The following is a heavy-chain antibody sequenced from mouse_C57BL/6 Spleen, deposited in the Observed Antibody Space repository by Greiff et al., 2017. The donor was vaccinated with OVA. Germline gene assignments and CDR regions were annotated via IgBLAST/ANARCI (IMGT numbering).Heavy chain of an antibody. V-gene: IGHV1-52*01. J-gene: IGHJ2*01. CDR2: IDPSDSET. CDR3: ARDGYTAYFDY. Sequence: QVQLQQSGAELVRPGSSVKLSCKASGYTFTSYWMHWVKQRPIQGLEWIGNIDPSDSETHYNQKFKDKATLTVDKSSSTAYMQLSSLTSEDSAVYYCARDGYTAYFDYWGQGTTLTVSS. D-gene: IGHD2-3*01. CDR1: GYTFTSYW.